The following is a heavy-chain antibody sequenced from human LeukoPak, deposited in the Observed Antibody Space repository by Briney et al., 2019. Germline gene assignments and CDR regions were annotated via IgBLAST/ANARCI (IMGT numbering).Heavy chain of an antibody. V-gene: IGHV3-30-3*01. CDR1: GFTFSSYA. Sequence: GGSLRLSCAASGFTFSSYAMHWVRQAPGKGLEWVAGISYDGSNKYYADSGKGRFTISRDNSKNTLYLQMNSLRAEDTAVYYCARGGGNRDGYNRWGQGTLVTVSS. J-gene: IGHJ4*02. CDR2: ISYDGSNK. D-gene: IGHD5-24*01. CDR3: ARGGGNRDGYNR.